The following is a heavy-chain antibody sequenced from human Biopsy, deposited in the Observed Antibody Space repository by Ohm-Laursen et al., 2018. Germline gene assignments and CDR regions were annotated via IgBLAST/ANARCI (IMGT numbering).Heavy chain of an antibody. J-gene: IGHJ3*01. CDR1: GASMTGYF. V-gene: IGHV4-4*07. Sequence: SDTLSLTCTVSGASMTGYFWTWVRQPAGKGLEWRGDIYTICDTTYNPSLESRVTMSLDTSKNQFSQKMTSLTAADTAVYFCAREDEGLLRALDLWGQGTMVTVSS. D-gene: IGHD3-3*01. CDR2: IYTICDT. CDR3: AREDEGLLRALDL.